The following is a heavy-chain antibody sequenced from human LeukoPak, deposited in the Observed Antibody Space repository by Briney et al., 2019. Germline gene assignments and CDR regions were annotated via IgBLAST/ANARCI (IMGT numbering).Heavy chain of an antibody. V-gene: IGHV4-39*01. CDR3: ARHPRDGATTYFDY. Sequence: SETLSLTCTVSGGSISSDTYYCGWIRQPPGKGLEWIGSVYYSGSTYYNPSLKSRVTISVDTSKNQLSLKETSVTAADTAVYYCARHPRDGATTYFDYWGQGTLVTVSS. J-gene: IGHJ4*02. D-gene: IGHD5-24*01. CDR2: VYYSGST. CDR1: GGSISSDTYY.